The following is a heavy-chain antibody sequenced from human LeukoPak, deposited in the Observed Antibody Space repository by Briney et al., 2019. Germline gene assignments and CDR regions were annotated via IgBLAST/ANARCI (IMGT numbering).Heavy chain of an antibody. Sequence: SETLSLTCTVSGGSISSYYWSWIRQPAGKGLEWIGRIYTSGSTNYNPSLKSRVTMSVDTSKNQFSLKLSSVTAADTAVYYCAREPKRITKVRGGFSYAFDIWGQGTMVTVSS. CDR3: AREPKRITKVRGGFSYAFDI. J-gene: IGHJ3*02. CDR1: GGSISSYY. CDR2: IYTSGST. V-gene: IGHV4-4*07. D-gene: IGHD3-10*01.